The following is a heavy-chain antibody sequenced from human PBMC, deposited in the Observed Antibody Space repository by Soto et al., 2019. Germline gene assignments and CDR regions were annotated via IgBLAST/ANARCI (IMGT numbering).Heavy chain of an antibody. V-gene: IGHV4-61*01. J-gene: IGHJ4*02. D-gene: IGHD2-15*01. CDR1: GGSVGTGYYY. Sequence: SETLSLTCTVSGGSVGTGYYYWSWIRQPPGKGLEWIGHVYYSGGTNYNPSLQSRVIISTDTSKNQFSLSLSSVTTADTAMYYRAREGCGGGACYSGYRFGIDYWSREHWSPSPQ. CDR2: VYYSGGT. CDR3: AREGCGGGACYSGYRFGIDY.